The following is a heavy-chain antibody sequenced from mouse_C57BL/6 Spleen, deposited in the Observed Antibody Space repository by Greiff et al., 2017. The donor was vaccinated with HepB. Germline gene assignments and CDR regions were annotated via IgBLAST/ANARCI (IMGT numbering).Heavy chain of an antibody. CDR2: IWSGGST. CDR3: ARWDYYGSSYDYAMDY. V-gene: IGHV2-2*01. J-gene: IGHJ4*01. CDR1: GFSLTSYG. D-gene: IGHD1-1*01. Sequence: VQLQESGPGLVQPSQSLSITCTVSGFSLTSYGVHWVRQSPGKGLEWLGVIWSGGSTDYNAAFISRLSISKDNSKSQVFFKMNSLQADDTAIYYCARWDYYGSSYDYAMDYWGQGTSVTVSS.